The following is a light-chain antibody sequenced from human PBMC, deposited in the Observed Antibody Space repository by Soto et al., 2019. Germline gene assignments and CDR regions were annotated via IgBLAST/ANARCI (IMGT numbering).Light chain of an antibody. V-gene: IGKV3-20*01. CDR3: LQYGTAPYT. CDR1: QSVSSSY. CDR2: DAS. Sequence: VLTPSPRTLSLSPGERATLSCRASQSVSSSYLAWYQQKPGQAPRLLIYDASSRATGIPDRFSGGGSGTDVTLTIIRLEPEDFAVYYCLQYGTAPYTFGQGTKVDIK. J-gene: IGKJ2*01.